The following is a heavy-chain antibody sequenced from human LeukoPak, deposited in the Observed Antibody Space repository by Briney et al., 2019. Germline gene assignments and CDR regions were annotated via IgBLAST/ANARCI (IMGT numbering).Heavy chain of an antibody. CDR3: ATYYYGSGRHTPFDY. CDR1: GGSISSSNYY. CDR2: IDCGGST. V-gene: IGHV4-39*01. J-gene: IGHJ4*02. Sequence: SETLSLTCTVSGGSISSSNYYWGWIRQPPGKGLEWIGSIDCGGSTHYNPSLKSRVTISVDTSKNQFSLKLSSVTAADTAVYYCATYYYGSGRHTPFDYWGQGTLVTVSS. D-gene: IGHD3-10*01.